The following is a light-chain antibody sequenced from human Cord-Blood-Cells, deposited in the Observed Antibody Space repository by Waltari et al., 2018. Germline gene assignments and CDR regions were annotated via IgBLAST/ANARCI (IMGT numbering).Light chain of an antibody. J-gene: IGKJ4*01. CDR3: QKYNNWPPLT. V-gene: IGKV3-15*01. CDR2: GAS. CDR1: QSVRSN. Sequence: EIVMTQSPATLSVSPGERATLSCRASQSVRSNLAWYQQKPGQAPGLLIYGASTRATGIPARFSGRGSGTEFTLTVSSLQSEDFAVYYCQKYNNWPPLTFGGGTKVEIK.